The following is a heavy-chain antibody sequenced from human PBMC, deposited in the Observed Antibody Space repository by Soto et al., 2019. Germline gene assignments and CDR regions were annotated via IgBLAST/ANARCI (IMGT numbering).Heavy chain of an antibody. CDR2: VNHSGGT. D-gene: IGHD3-16*01. V-gene: IGHV4-34*01. J-gene: IGHJ6*02. Sequence: SETLSLTCAVYGGSFSGFYWSWIRQPPGKGLEWIGEVNHSGGTNYNPSLKSRVTISVATSKNQLSLKLSSVTAADTAVYYCVRRYDYTDVWGQGTTVTISS. CDR3: VRRYDYTDV. CDR1: GGSFSGFY.